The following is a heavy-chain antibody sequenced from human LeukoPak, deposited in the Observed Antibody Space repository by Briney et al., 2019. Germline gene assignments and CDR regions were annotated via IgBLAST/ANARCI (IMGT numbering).Heavy chain of an antibody. CDR2: IYYSGST. CDR1: GGSISSSSYH. V-gene: IGHV4-39*07. D-gene: IGHD3-22*01. CDR3: ARHDSSGQFDY. J-gene: IGHJ4*02. Sequence: SETLSLTCTVSGGSISSSSYHWGWIRQPPGKGLEWIGTIYYSGSTHRNPSLKSRVTISVDTSKNQFSLKLSSVTAADTAVYYCARHDSSGQFDYWGQGTLVTVSS.